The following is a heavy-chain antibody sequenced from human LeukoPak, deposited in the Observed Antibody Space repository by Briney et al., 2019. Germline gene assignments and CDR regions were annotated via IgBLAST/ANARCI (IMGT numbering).Heavy chain of an antibody. CDR1: GGSISSGYY. CDR2: IYHSGST. CDR3: AGYHAYGVTAPPLGY. D-gene: IGHD2-21*02. Sequence: SETLSLTCTVSGGSISSGYYWGWIRQPPGKGLEWIGSIYHSGSTYYIPSLKSRVTISVDSSRNQFSLKLSSVTAADTAMYFCAGYHAYGVTAPPLGYWGQGTLVTVSS. V-gene: IGHV4-38-2*02. J-gene: IGHJ4*02.